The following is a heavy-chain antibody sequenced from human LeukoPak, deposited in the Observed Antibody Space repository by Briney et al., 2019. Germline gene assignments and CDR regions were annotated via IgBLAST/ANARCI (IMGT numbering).Heavy chain of an antibody. Sequence: GGSLRLSCAASEFTLSNYWMHWVRQAPGKGLVWVSRINNDGSSTSYADSVKGRFTVSRDNAKSTVYLQMISLGDEDTAVYYCAREKPADYGSGSYDLQYYYFGMDVWGQETTVTVSS. CDR3: AREKPADYGSGSYDLQYYYFGMDV. V-gene: IGHV3-74*01. D-gene: IGHD3-10*01. CDR1: EFTLSNYW. CDR2: INNDGSST. J-gene: IGHJ6*02.